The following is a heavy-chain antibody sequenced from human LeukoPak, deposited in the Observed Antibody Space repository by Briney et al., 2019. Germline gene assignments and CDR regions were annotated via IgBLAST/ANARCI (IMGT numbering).Heavy chain of an antibody. D-gene: IGHD3-10*01. CDR1: GGSFSGYY. V-gene: IGHV4-34*01. Sequence: PSETLSLTCAVYGGSFSGYYWSWIRQPPGKGLEWIGKINHSGSTNYNPSLKSRVTISVDTSKNQFSLKLSSVTAADTAVYYCAREGWVVRGVINDYYYYYYMDVWGKGTTVTVSS. CDR3: AREGWVVRGVINDYYYYYYMDV. J-gene: IGHJ6*03. CDR2: INHSGST.